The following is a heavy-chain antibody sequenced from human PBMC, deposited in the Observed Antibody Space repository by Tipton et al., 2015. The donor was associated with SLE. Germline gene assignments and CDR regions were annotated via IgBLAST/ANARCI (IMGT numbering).Heavy chain of an antibody. CDR2: INHSGST. Sequence: LRLSCAASGFTFSDYYMSWIRQPPGKGLEWIGEINHSGSTNYNPSLKSRVTISIDTSKNQFSLKLSSVTAADTAVYYCARIMNYYDTGGYYWGYYFDYWGQGTVVTVSS. CDR1: GFTFSDYY. D-gene: IGHD3-22*01. CDR3: ARIMNYYDTGGYYWGYYFDY. V-gene: IGHV4-34*01. J-gene: IGHJ4*02.